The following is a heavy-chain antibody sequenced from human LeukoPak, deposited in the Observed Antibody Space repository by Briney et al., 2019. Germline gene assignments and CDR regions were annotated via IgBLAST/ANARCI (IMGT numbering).Heavy chain of an antibody. CDR2: IWYDGSNK. Sequence: GGSLRLSCAASGFTFSSYGMPWVRQAPGKGLEWVAVIWYDGSNKYYADSVKGRFTISRDNSKNTLYLQMNSLRAEDTAVYYCARDELGDSSGTDYWGQGTLVTVSS. V-gene: IGHV3-33*01. D-gene: IGHD3-22*01. CDR1: GFTFSSYG. CDR3: ARDELGDSSGTDY. J-gene: IGHJ4*02.